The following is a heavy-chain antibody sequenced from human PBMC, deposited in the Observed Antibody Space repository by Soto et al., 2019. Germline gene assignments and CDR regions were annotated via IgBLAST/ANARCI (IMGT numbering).Heavy chain of an antibody. Sequence: EVQLLESGAGLVQPGGSLRLSCAASGFSVGTYAMMWVRQPPGKGQEWVAGMTGSGGDIRYADPVKGRFTISKDNSKNTLYLQMNNVRAGDTAIYYCAKDAVYGDGLWLAGNWGQGTLVTVSS. CDR2: MTGSGGDI. V-gene: IGHV3-23*01. CDR1: GFSVGTYA. J-gene: IGHJ4*02. CDR3: AKDAVYGDGLWLAGN. D-gene: IGHD2-21*02.